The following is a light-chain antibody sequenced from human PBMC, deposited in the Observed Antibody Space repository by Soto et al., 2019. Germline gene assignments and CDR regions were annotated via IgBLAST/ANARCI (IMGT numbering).Light chain of an antibody. CDR2: DVS. CDR3: QQRSNWPRT. V-gene: IGKV3-11*01. J-gene: IGKJ1*01. Sequence: IVLTQPPATLSVSPGERATLSCRACQNISNYLIWYQQKPGQAPRLLIYDVSNRATDIPARFSGSGSGTDFTLTISSLEPEDLAVYFCQQRSNWPRTLGQGTKVDI. CDR1: QNISNY.